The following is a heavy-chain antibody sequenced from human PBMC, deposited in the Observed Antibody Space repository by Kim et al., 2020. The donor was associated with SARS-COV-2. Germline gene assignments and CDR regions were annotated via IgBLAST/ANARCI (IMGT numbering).Heavy chain of an antibody. J-gene: IGHJ6*02. CDR1: GYTFTSYG. CDR3: ARGSVEMATMSYYYGMDV. Sequence: ASVKVSCKASGYTFTSYGISWVRQAPGQGLEWMGWISAYNGNTNYAQKLQGRVTMTTDTSTSTAYMELRSLRSDDTAVYYCARGSVEMATMSYYYGMDVWGQGTTVTVSS. D-gene: IGHD5-12*01. CDR2: ISAYNGNT. V-gene: IGHV1-18*01.